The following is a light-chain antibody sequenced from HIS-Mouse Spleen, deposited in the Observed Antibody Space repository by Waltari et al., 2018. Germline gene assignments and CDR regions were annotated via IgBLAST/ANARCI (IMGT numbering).Light chain of an antibody. CDR1: SSNIGAGSD. J-gene: IGLJ1*01. Sequence: QSVLTQPPSVSGAPGQRVTISCTGRSSNIGAGSDVHWYQQLPGTAPKLLIYGNSNRPSGVPDRFSGSKSGTSASLAITGLQAEDEADYYCQSYDSSLSVYVFGTGTKVTVL. V-gene: IGLV1-40*01. CDR2: GNS. CDR3: QSYDSSLSVYV.